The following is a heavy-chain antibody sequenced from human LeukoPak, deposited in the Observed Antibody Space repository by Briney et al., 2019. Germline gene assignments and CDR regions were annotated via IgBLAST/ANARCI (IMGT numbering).Heavy chain of an antibody. Sequence: GASVKVSCKASGYIFTSYDINWLRQAPGQGLEWMGGIIPIFGTANYAQKFQGRVTITADKSTSTAYMELSSLRAEDTAVYYCAKDRGAMATIPWAPFDYWGQGTLVTVSS. V-gene: IGHV1-69*06. CDR1: GYIFTSYD. J-gene: IGHJ4*02. CDR2: IIPIFGTA. D-gene: IGHD5-24*01. CDR3: AKDRGAMATIPWAPFDY.